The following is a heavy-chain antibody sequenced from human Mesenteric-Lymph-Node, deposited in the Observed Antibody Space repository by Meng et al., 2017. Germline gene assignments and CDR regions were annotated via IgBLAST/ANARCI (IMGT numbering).Heavy chain of an antibody. D-gene: IGHD2-21*01. CDR1: GYTFTAYY. J-gene: IGHJ4*02. Sequence: QVQLVQSGAEVKKPGAPVKGSCKASGYTFTAYYMHWVRQAPGQGLEWMGRINPNSGGTNYAQKFQGRVIMTRDTSISTAYMELSSLGFDDTAVYYCAKALGWGSSPDYWGQGILVTVSS. CDR3: AKALGWGSSPDY. V-gene: IGHV1-2*06. CDR2: INPNSGGT.